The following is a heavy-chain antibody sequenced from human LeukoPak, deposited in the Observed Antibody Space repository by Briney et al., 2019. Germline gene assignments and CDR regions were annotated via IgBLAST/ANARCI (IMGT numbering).Heavy chain of an antibody. CDR3: ATERSEWPGRWFDP. CDR1: GASVSSDTYY. V-gene: IGHV4-61*01. D-gene: IGHD3-3*01. CDR2: IYHGGNT. J-gene: IGHJ5*02. Sequence: SETLSLTCAVSGASVSSDTYYWNWIRQPPGKGLEWIEYIYHGGNTNYNPSLEGRATISLDTSKNQFSLRLKSVTAADTAIFYCATERSEWPGRWFDPWGQGTLVTVSS.